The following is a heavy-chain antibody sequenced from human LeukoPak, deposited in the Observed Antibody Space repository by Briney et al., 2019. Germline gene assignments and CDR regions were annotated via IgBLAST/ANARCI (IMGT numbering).Heavy chain of an antibody. J-gene: IGHJ4*02. CDR1: GFTFSSYS. V-gene: IGHV3-21*01. D-gene: IGHD1-26*01. Sequence: PGGSLRLSCAASGFTFSSYSMNWVRQAPGKGLEWVSSISSSSSYIYYADSVKGRFTISRDNAKNSLYLQMNSLRAEDTAVYYCARDKGVGATSFDYWGQGTLVTVSS. CDR3: ARDKGVGATSFDY. CDR2: ISSSSSYI.